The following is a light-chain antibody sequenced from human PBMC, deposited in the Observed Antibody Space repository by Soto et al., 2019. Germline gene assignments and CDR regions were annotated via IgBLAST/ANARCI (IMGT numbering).Light chain of an antibody. CDR2: GAS. V-gene: IGKV3-20*01. CDR3: QQYGSSPCT. Sequence: EIAMTQSPGTLSVSPVERATLFCSASQSVSSSYLAWYQQKPGQAPRLLIYGASSRATGIPDRFSGSGSGTDFTLTISRLEPEDFAVYYCQQYGSSPCTFGEGTKVDIK. CDR1: QSVSSSY. J-gene: IGKJ1*01.